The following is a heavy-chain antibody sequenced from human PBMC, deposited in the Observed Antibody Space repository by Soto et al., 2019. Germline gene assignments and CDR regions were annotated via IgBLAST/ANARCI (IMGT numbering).Heavy chain of an antibody. V-gene: IGHV3-33*01. CDR3: ARDSGVVVADRSLDY. J-gene: IGHJ4*02. D-gene: IGHD2-15*01. CDR2: IWYDGSNK. CDR1: GLTFISYG. Sequence: SLRLSCAASGLTFISYGMHWVRQAPGKGLEWVAVIWYDGSNKYYADSVKGRFTISRDNSKNTLYLQMNGLRAEDTAVYYCARDSGVVVADRSLDYWGQGTLVTVSS.